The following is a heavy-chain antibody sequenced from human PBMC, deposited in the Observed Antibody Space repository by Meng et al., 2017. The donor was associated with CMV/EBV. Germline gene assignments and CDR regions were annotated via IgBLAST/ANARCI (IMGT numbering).Heavy chain of an antibody. CDR1: GGSNSSSSYY. Sequence: SETLSLTCTVSGGSNSSSSYYWGWIRQPPGKGLEWIGSIYYSGSTYYNPSLKSRVTISVDTSKNQFSLKLSSVTAADTAVYYCARGSRFLEWLLLGYFDYWGQGTLVTVSS. J-gene: IGHJ4*02. CDR2: IYYSGST. V-gene: IGHV4-39*07. CDR3: ARGSRFLEWLLLGYFDY. D-gene: IGHD3-3*01.